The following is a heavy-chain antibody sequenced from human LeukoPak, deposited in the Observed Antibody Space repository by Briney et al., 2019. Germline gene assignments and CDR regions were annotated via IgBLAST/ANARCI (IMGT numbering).Heavy chain of an antibody. Sequence: PSETLSLTCAVYGGSFSGYYWSWIRQPPGKGLEWIGEINHSGSTNYNPSLKSRVTISVDTSKNQFSLKLSSVTAADTAVYYCARLLYDYVWGSYSGLDYWGQGTLVTVSS. CDR1: GGSFSGYY. D-gene: IGHD3-16*01. J-gene: IGHJ4*02. V-gene: IGHV4-34*01. CDR2: INHSGST. CDR3: ARLLYDYVWGSYSGLDY.